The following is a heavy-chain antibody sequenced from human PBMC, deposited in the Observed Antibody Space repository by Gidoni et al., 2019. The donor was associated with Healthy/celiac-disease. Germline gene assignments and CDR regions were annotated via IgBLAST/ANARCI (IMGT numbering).Heavy chain of an antibody. CDR3: TRVHTWERPGDY. V-gene: IGHV3-73*02. CDR1: GFTFSGSA. D-gene: IGHD1-26*01. CDR2: IRSKANSYAT. J-gene: IGHJ4*02. Sequence: EVQLVESGGGLVQPGGSLKLSCAASGFTFSGSAMHWVRQASGKGLEWVGRIRSKANSYATAYAASVKGRFTTSRDDSKNTAYLQMNSLKTEDTAVYYCTRVHTWERPGDYWGQGTLVTVSS.